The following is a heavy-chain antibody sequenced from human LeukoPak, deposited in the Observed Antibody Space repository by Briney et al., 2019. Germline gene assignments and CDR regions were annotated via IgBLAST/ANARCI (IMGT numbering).Heavy chain of an antibody. Sequence: RGSLRLSCAASGFTFSSYGMSWVRQAPGKGLEWVSVRRGTGGITYYADSVKGRFTISRDNSKNTLYLQMNSLRAEDTAIYYCAKRGFCTSTSCLHYFDYWGQGALVTVSS. J-gene: IGHJ4*02. CDR2: RRGTGGIT. CDR1: GFTFSSYG. D-gene: IGHD2-2*01. V-gene: IGHV3-23*01. CDR3: AKRGFCTSTSCLHYFDY.